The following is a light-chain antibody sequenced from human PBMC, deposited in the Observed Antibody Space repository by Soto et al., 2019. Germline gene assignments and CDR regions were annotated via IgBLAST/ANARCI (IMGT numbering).Light chain of an antibody. CDR2: LGS. Sequence: DIVMTQSPLSLPVTPGEPASISCRSSQSLLHNNGYNYLDWYLQKPGQSPQLLIYLGSTRASGVPARFSGSGSGTDFTLKISRVEAEDVGVYYCMQTLQTPLTFGPGTTVDLK. CDR1: QSLLHNNGYNY. CDR3: MQTLQTPLT. J-gene: IGKJ3*01. V-gene: IGKV2-28*01.